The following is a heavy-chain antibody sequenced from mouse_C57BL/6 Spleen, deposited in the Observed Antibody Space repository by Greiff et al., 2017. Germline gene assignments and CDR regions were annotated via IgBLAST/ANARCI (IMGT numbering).Heavy chain of an antibody. Sequence: QVQLQQSGAELVRPGASVKLSCKASGYTFTSYWMYWVNQRPGQGLEWIGVIDPADSYTNYNQKFKGKATLTVDTTARTAYMQLSSLTSEDSAVYYYARLDPTVVADYWGQGTTLTVSS. CDR2: IDPADSYT. V-gene: IGHV1-59*01. J-gene: IGHJ2*01. D-gene: IGHD1-1*01. CDR1: GYTFTSYW. CDR3: ARLDPTVVADY.